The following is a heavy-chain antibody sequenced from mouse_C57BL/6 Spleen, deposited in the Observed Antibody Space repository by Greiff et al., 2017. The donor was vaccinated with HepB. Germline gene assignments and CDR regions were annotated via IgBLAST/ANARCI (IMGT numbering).Heavy chain of an antibody. D-gene: IGHD3-2*02. J-gene: IGHJ2*01. CDR2: IYWDDDK. V-gene: IGHV8-12*01. CDR3: ARRDSSGYNY. Sequence: QVTLKVCGPGILQSSQTLSLTCSFSGFSLSTSGMGVSWIRQPSGKGLEWLAHIYWDDDKRYNPSLKSRLTISKDTSRNQVFLKITSVDTADTATYYCARRDSSGYNYWGQGTTLTVSS. CDR1: GFSLSTSGMG.